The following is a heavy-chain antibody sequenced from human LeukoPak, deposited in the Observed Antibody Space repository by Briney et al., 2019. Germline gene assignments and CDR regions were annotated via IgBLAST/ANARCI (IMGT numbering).Heavy chain of an antibody. Sequence: SETLTLTCTASAGSISSYYWTWIRQPPGKGLEWIGYIFPSGSAYYNPSLKTRVTISLDTSKNQFSLKLTSVTAADTAVYFCARRHHYSYFMDVWGKGTTVTVSS. V-gene: IGHV4-4*09. CDR3: ARRHHYSYFMDV. CDR1: AGSISSYY. CDR2: IFPSGSA. J-gene: IGHJ6*03.